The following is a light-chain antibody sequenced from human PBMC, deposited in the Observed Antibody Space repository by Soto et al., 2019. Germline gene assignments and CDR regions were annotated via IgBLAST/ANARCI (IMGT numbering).Light chain of an antibody. V-gene: IGLV2-8*01. Sequence: QSVLTQPPSASGSPGQSVTISCTGTSSDVGAYIFVSWYQQHPGKAPKLMIYDVNRRPSGVPDRFSGSKSGNTASLTVSGLQAEDEADYYCVSFAGGTDVFGTGTKVTVL. J-gene: IGLJ1*01. CDR3: VSFAGGTDV. CDR1: SSDVGAYIF. CDR2: DVN.